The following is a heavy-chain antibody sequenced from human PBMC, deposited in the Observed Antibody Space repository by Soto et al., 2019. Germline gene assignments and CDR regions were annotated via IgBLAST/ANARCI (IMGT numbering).Heavy chain of an antibody. D-gene: IGHD3-3*01. V-gene: IGHV4-59*01. Sequence: SETLSLTCTVSGGSISSYYWSWIRQPPGKGLEWIGYIYYSGSTNYNPSLKSRVTISVDTSKNQFSLKLSSVTAADTAVYYCARLHYYDFWSGSLGGYYYYGMDVWGQGTTVTVSS. J-gene: IGHJ6*02. CDR1: GGSISSYY. CDR3: ARLHYYDFWSGSLGGYYYYGMDV. CDR2: IYYSGST.